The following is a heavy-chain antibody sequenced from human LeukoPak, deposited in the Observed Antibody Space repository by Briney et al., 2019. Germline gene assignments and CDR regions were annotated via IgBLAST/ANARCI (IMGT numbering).Heavy chain of an antibody. CDR2: INHSGST. CDR3: AGYSGSYRVDY. J-gene: IGHJ4*02. Sequence: SETLSLTCAVYGGPFSGYYWSWIRQPPGKGLEWIGEINHSGSTNYNPSLKSRVTISVDTSKNQFSLKLSSVTAADTAVYYCAGYSGSYRVDYWGQGTLVTVSS. D-gene: IGHD1-26*01. V-gene: IGHV4-34*01. CDR1: GGPFSGYY.